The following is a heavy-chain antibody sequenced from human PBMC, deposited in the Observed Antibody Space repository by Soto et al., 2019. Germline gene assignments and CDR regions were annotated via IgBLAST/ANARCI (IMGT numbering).Heavy chain of an antibody. CDR2: ISYDGSNK. D-gene: IGHD2-2*01. J-gene: IGHJ6*02. CDR3: AKYQEPYYYYYGMDV. V-gene: IGHV3-30*18. CDR1: GFTFSSYA. Sequence: VQLLESGGGLVRPGGSLKLSCAASGFTFSSYAIIWVRQAPGKGLEWVAVISYDGSNKYYADSVKGRFTISRDSSKNTLYLQMNRLRAEDTAVYYCAKYQEPYYYYYGMDVWGQGTTVTVSS.